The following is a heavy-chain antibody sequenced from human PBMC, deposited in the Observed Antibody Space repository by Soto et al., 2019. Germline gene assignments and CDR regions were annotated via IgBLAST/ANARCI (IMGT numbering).Heavy chain of an antibody. CDR1: GGTFSSYT. Sequence: QVQLVQSGAEVKKPGSSVKVSCKASGGTFSSYTISWVRQAPGQGLEWMGRIIPILGIANYAQKFQGRVTITTDTSTSTAYMERSSLRSEDTAVYYCARDSRGIVVVPAAMEFDPWGQGTLVTVSS. CDR2: IIPILGIA. CDR3: ARDSRGIVVVPAAMEFDP. V-gene: IGHV1-69*08. J-gene: IGHJ5*02. D-gene: IGHD2-2*01.